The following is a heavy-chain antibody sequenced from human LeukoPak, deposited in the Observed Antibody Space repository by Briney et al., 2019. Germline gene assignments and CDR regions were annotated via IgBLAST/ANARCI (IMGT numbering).Heavy chain of an antibody. CDR2: IYYSGST. J-gene: IGHJ4*02. CDR1: GGSISSSSYY. CDR3: AREPGYCSGGSCYSFFDY. D-gene: IGHD2-15*01. Sequence: SETLSLTCTVSGGSISSSSYYWGWIRQPPGKGLEWIGSIYYSGSTYYNPSLKSRVTISVDTSKNQFSLKLSSVTAADTAVYYCAREPGYCSGGSCYSFFDYWGQGTLVTVSS. V-gene: IGHV4-39*07.